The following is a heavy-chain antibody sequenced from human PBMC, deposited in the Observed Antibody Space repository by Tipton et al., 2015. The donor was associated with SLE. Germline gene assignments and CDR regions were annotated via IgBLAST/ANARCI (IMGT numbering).Heavy chain of an antibody. D-gene: IGHD3-16*01. CDR3: ASELGIWVGY. CDR2: MSYDGSNK. CDR1: GFTFSTYT. J-gene: IGHJ4*02. Sequence: SLRLSCAASGFTFSTYTMHWVRQAPGKGLEWVALMSYDGSNKYYADSVKGRFTISRDNSKNTLYLQMNSLRAEDTAVYYCASELGIWVGYWGQGTLVTVSA. V-gene: IGHV3-30*04.